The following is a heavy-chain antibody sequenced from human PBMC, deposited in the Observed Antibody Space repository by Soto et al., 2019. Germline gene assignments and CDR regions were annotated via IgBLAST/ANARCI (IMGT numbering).Heavy chain of an antibody. J-gene: IGHJ4*02. D-gene: IGHD3-22*01. CDR3: ARLGGNYYDTSRAGGYFDY. CDR2: IFDVGST. CDR1: ADSIYSSAYY. Sequence: SETLSLTGTVSADSIYSSAYYWGWIRQAPGKGLEWIGNIFDVGSTYYRSSLKSRVTISMDTSENQFSLKLNSVTAADTAVYFCARLGGNYYDTSRAGGYFDYWGRGTLVAVSS. V-gene: IGHV4-39*01.